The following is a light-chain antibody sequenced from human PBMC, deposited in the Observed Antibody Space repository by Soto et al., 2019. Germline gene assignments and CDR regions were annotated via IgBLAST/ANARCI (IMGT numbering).Light chain of an antibody. CDR2: EVT. CDR3: SSYTSSSTPVV. CDR1: GSDVGAYNY. Sequence: QSALTQPASVSGSPGQSITISCTGSGSDVGAYNYVSWYQQHPGKAPKLLIFEVTTRPSGVSDRFSGSKSGNTASLTISGLQAEDEADYYCSSYTSSSTPVVFGGGTKLTVL. J-gene: IGLJ2*01. V-gene: IGLV2-14*01.